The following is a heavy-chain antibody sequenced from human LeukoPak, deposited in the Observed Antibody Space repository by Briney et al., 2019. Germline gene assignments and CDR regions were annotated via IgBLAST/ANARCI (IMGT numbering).Heavy chain of an antibody. Sequence: ASVKVSCKASGYTFTSYYMHWVREAPGQGLGWMGWINPNSGGTNYAQTFQGRVTMTRDTSISTAYMELSRLRSDDTAVYYCARDLSYSSSWYVLSDYWGQGTLVTVSS. CDR3: ARDLSYSSSWYVLSDY. CDR1: GYTFTSYY. V-gene: IGHV1-2*02. D-gene: IGHD6-13*01. J-gene: IGHJ4*02. CDR2: INPNSGGT.